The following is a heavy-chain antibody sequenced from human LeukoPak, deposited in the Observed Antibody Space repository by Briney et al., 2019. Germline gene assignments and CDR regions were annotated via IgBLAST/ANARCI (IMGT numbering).Heavy chain of an antibody. D-gene: IGHD4-23*01. J-gene: IGHJ4*02. CDR2: IYYSGST. CDR3: ASGLRWFDY. CDR1: GGSMSTYY. Sequence: SETLSLTCTVSGGSMSTYYWSWIRQPPGKGLEWIGYIYYSGSTNYNPSLKSRVTISVDTSKNQFSLKLSSVTAADTAVYYCASGLRWFDYWGQGTLVTVSS. V-gene: IGHV4-59*01.